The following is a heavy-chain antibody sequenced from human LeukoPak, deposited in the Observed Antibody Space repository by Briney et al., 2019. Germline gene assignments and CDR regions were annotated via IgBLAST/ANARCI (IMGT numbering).Heavy chain of an antibody. V-gene: IGHV1-2*02. D-gene: IGHD1-1*01. CDR1: GYIFTGYY. CDR2: INPNSGGT. Sequence: ASVKVSCKASGYIFTGYYMHWVRQAPGQGLEWMGWINPNSGGTNYAQKFQGRVTMTRDTSISTAYMELSRLRSDDTAVYYCARGPAVGPTTFDYWGQGTLVTVSS. CDR3: ARGPAVGPTTFDY. J-gene: IGHJ4*02.